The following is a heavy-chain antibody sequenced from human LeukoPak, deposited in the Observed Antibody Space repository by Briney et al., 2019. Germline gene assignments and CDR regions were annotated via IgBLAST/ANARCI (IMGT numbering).Heavy chain of an antibody. CDR1: GVTFSSYV. Sequence: GGSLRLSCEASGVTFSSYVMSWVRQAPGKGPEWVSGISGSGGGTYYADFVKGRFAISRDNSKNTLYLQMNSLRAEDSALYYCVQEGPRGLASDVWGQGTRVTVSS. CDR2: ISGSGGGT. J-gene: IGHJ3*01. CDR3: VQEGPRGLASDV. V-gene: IGHV3-23*01.